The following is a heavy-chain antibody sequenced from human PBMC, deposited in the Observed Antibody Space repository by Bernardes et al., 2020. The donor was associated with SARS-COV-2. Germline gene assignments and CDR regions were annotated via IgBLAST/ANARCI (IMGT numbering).Heavy chain of an antibody. D-gene: IGHD6-6*01. CDR2: IKQDGSGS. CDR3: ATPPRGGSSY. J-gene: IGHJ4*02. Sequence: GGSLRLSCTASGFTFRNYAMNWVRQAPGKGLEWVAAIKQDGSGSYYVDSVKGRFTISRDNANNLLHLQMSSLRAEDTALYYCATPPRGGSSYWGQGTQVTVSS. CDR1: GFTFRNYA. V-gene: IGHV3-7*03.